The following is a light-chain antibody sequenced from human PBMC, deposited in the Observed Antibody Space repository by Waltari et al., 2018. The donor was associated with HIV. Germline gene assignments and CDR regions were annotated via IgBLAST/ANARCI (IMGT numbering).Light chain of an antibody. J-gene: IGLJ2*01. Sequence: QSALTQPASVAGAPGQSITISCTGTSSDVRGYNYVSWYQQHPGKAPKLMVYHVSNRPSGVSNRFSGSKSGNTASLTLAGLQAEDEADYYCTSYTSSNTLVIFGGGTKLTVL. V-gene: IGLV2-14*03. CDR3: TSYTSSNTLVI. CDR2: HVS. CDR1: SSDVRGYNY.